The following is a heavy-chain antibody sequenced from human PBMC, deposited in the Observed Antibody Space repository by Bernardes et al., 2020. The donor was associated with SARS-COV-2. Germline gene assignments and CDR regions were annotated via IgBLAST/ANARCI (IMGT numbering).Heavy chain of an antibody. J-gene: IGHJ4*02. CDR3: ARAAYYRFDY. CDR2: INSAGSTI. CDR1: GFSFSDYW. D-gene: IGHD3-22*01. V-gene: IGHV3-74*03. Sequence: GGSLRLSCVGSGFSFSDYWIHWIRQAPGKGLEWVSRINSAGSTITYAESVKGRFTISRDNARKTLYLQMTSLRAEDTAVYYCARAAYYRFDYWGLGTLVTVSS.